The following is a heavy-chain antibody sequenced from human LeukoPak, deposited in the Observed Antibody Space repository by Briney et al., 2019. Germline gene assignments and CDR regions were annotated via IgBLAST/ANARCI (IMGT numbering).Heavy chain of an antibody. J-gene: IGHJ4*02. V-gene: IGHV3-7*01. D-gene: IGHD6-13*01. CDR3: AKVEESSSSDY. CDR2: IKQDASEK. Sequence: PGGSLRLSCAASGFTFSSYWMSWVRQAPGKGLEWVASIKQDASEKYYVDSVKGRFSISRDNAKNSLYLQMNSLRAEDTAVYYCAKVEESSSSDYWGQGTLVAVSS. CDR1: GFTFSSYW.